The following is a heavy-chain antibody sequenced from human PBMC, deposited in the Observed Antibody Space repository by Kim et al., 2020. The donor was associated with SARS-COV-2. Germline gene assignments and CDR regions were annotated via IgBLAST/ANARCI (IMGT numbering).Heavy chain of an antibody. CDR2: IYYSGST. D-gene: IGHD2-2*01. Sequence: SETLSLTCTVSSGSMNSYYWSWIRQPPGERLEWIGFIYYSGSTRYSPPLRSRVTMSADTSKNQLSLKLSSVTAADTAVDYCARVGYCSSNGFYRDHYYM. J-gene: IGHJ6*03. CDR3: ARVGYCSSNGFYRDHYYM. V-gene: IGHV4-59*01. CDR1: SGSMNSYY.